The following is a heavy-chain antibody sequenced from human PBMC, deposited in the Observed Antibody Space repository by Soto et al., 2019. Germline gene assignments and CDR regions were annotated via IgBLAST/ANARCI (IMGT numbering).Heavy chain of an antibody. CDR1: GGSISSGDYY. D-gene: IGHD3-10*01. CDR3: ARVGGFGATTIDY. CDR2: IYYSGST. J-gene: IGHJ4*02. V-gene: IGHV4-30-4*01. Sequence: QVQLQESGPGLVKPSQTLSLTCTVSGGSISSGDYYWSWIRQPPGKGLEWIGYIYYSGSTYYNPPRQSRRTTSVDPSKHQSSLKLSSVPAADTAVYYCARVGGFGATTIDYWGQGTLVTVSS.